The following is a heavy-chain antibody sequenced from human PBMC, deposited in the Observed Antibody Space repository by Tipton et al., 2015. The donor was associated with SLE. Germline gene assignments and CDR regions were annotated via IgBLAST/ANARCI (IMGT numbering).Heavy chain of an antibody. CDR1: GGSFSGYY. CDR2: ISHSGST. J-gene: IGHJ4*02. D-gene: IGHD1-26*01. CDR3: AKLAGVGTKRNYFDY. V-gene: IGHV4-34*01. Sequence: TLSLTCEVYGGSFSGYYWNWIRQPPGKGLEWIGEISHSGSTKYNPSLKSRGTISVDKSNNQFSLRLNSLTAADTAVYYCAKLAGVGTKRNYFDYWGQGTLVTVSS.